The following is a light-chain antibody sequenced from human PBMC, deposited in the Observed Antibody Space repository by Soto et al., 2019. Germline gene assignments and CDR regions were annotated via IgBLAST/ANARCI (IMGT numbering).Light chain of an antibody. V-gene: IGKV1-39*01. Sequence: DLQMTQSPSSLSASVGDRVTITCRASQSISSYLNWYQQKPGKAPKLLIYSASTLQRGVPSRFSGSGSGTDFTLTISSLQPEDFAAYYCQQSYSSPHTFGQGTKLEIK. CDR2: SAS. J-gene: IGKJ2*01. CDR1: QSISSY. CDR3: QQSYSSPHT.